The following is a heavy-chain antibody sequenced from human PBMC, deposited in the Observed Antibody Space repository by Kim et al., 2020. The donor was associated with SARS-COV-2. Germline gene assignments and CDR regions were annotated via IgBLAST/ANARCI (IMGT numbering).Heavy chain of an antibody. D-gene: IGHD6-19*01. V-gene: IGHV3-7*03. Sequence: YVDSMKGRFTSSRDHAQNSLYLHVTSLRVEDTAVYYCARTVAGRIDAFDIWGQGTMVTVSS. J-gene: IGHJ3*02. CDR3: ARTVAGRIDAFDI.